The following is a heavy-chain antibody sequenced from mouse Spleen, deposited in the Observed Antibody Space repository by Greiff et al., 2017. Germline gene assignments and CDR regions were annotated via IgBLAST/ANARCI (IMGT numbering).Heavy chain of an antibody. CDR1: GFTFSDYG. CDR3: ARYSRYYAMDY. CDR2: ISSGSSTI. V-gene: IGHV5-17*01. D-gene: IGHD2-5*01. Sequence: EVKLVESGGGLVKPGGSLKLSCAASGFTFSDYGMHWVRQAPEKGLEWVAYISSGSSTIYYADTVKGRFTISRDNAKNTLFLQMTSLRSEDRAMYYCARYSRYYAMDYWGQGTSVTVSS. J-gene: IGHJ4*01.